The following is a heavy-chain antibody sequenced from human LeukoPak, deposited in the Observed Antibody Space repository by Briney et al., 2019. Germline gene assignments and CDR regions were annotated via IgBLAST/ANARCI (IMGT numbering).Heavy chain of an antibody. D-gene: IGHD3-22*01. Sequence: GRSLRLSCAASGFTFSSYGMHWVRQAPGKGLEWVANVWYDGSNKYYADSVKGRFTISRDNSKNTLYLQMNRLRAEDTAFYYCARDIYDTSGLYYFDFWGQGTLVTVSS. V-gene: IGHV3-33*01. CDR1: GFTFSSYG. CDR3: ARDIYDTSGLYYFDF. CDR2: VWYDGSNK. J-gene: IGHJ4*02.